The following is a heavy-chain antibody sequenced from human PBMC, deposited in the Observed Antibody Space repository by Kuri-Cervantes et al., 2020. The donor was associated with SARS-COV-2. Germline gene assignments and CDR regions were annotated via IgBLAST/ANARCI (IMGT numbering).Heavy chain of an antibody. J-gene: IGHJ4*02. CDR2: IRGKAYGGTT. CDR3: TRDSFWSGYYDY. D-gene: IGHD3-3*01. CDR1: GFTFGDYA. V-gene: IGHV3-49*04. Sequence: GGSLRLSCTASGFTFGDYAMSWVRQAPGKGLEWVGFIRGKAYGGTTEYAASVKGRFTISRDDSKSIAYLQMNSLKTEDTAVYYCTRDSFWSGYYDYWGQGTLVTVSS.